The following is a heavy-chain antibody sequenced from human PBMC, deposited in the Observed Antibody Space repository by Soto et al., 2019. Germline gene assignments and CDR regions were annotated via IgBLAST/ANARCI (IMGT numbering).Heavy chain of an antibody. CDR3: VRWGGGKIMDV. J-gene: IGHJ6*02. V-gene: IGHV3-33*01. CDR2: FWFDESNT. CDR1: GFPSRNHG. Sequence: QVQLVESGGGVAQPGRSWRPLCAAPGFPSRNHGMPWVRQAPAKGVGGVAVFWFDESNTVYTESGKGRFIFSRDNSKNTLDLQMNSLRVEDTAVYYCVRWGGGKIMDVWGQGTTVTVSS. D-gene: IGHD3-16*01.